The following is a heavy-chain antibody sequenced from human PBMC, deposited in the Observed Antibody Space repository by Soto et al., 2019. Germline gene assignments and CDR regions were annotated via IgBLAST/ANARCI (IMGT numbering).Heavy chain of an antibody. Sequence: GGSLRLSCAASGFTFSDYYMSWIRQAPGKGLEWVSYISSSGSTIYYADSVKGRFTISRVNAKNSLYLQMNSLRAEDTAVYYCARDYYYGSGTTGPYNWFDPWGQGTLVTVSS. CDR1: GFTFSDYY. D-gene: IGHD3-10*01. J-gene: IGHJ5*02. CDR2: ISSSGSTI. V-gene: IGHV3-11*01. CDR3: ARDYYYGSGTTGPYNWFDP.